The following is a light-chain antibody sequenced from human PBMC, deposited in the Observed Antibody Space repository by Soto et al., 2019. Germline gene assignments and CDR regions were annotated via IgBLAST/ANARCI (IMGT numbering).Light chain of an antibody. CDR2: GAS. CDR3: QQYNNRPT. CDR1: ENIRSN. Sequence: DIVLTQSPATLSLSLGQRVTISCRASENIRSNYVAWFQKQPGQAPRLLIYGASTRATGIPARFSGSGSGTESTLTIRSLQYEVFAVYYCQQYNNRPTFGQGTRLEI. V-gene: IGKV3-15*01. J-gene: IGKJ5*01.